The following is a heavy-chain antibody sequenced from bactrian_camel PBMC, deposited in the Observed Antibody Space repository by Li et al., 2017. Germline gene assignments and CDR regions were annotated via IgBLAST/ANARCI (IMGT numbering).Heavy chain of an antibody. Sequence: QLVESGGGSVQAGGSLRLSCTASGFPYSDFSSNYMGRIRQSPGNEREVLAAIYTRDGTAHYADSVKGRFTISHDDANDTTFLQMNSLMPEDSAMYYCAAKSPGGGWYSPGSYNYWGQGTQVTVS. CDR1: GFPYSDFSSNY. J-gene: IGHJ4*01. V-gene: IGHV3S28*01. CDR2: IYTRDGTA. CDR3: AAKSPGGGWYSPGSYNY. D-gene: IGHD6*01.